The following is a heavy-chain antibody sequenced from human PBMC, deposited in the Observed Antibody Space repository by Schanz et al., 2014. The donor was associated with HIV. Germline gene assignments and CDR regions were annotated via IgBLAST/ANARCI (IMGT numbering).Heavy chain of an antibody. CDR3: AKDANYYDTKYRGKGNYYHYYGMDV. J-gene: IGHJ6*02. CDR1: GFTFSNFA. CDR2: IGGSRGGT. Sequence: EVQMLESGGGSVQPGGSLRLSCAASGFTFSNFAMSWVRQAPGKGLEWVSGIGGSRGGTYYADSVKGRFTISRDNSKNTLYLQVKSLRAEDTAVYYCAKDANYYDTKYRGKGNYYHYYGMDVWGQGTTVTVSS. D-gene: IGHD3-22*01. V-gene: IGHV3-23*01.